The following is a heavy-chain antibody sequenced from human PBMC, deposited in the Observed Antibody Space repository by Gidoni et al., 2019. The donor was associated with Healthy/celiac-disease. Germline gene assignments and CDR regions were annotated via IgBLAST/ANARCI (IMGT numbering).Heavy chain of an antibody. V-gene: IGHV2-70*01. D-gene: IGHD6-6*01. Sequence: QVTLRESGPALVKPTQTLTLTCTFSGFSLSTSGMCVSWIRQPPGKALEWLALIDWDDDKYYSTSLKTRLTISKDTSKNQVVLTMTNMDPVDTATYYCARMPFGWYSSSSLGGPFDYWGQGTLVTVSS. CDR3: ARMPFGWYSSSSLGGPFDY. CDR1: GFSLSTSGMC. CDR2: IDWDDDK. J-gene: IGHJ4*02.